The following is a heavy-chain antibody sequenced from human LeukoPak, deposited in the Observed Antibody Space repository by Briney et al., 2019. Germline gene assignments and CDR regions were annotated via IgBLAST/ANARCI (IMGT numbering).Heavy chain of an antibody. CDR3: ASPTRDYSNYNFAY. V-gene: IGHV4-39*01. Sequence: SETLSLTCAVYGGSFSGYYWGWIRQPPGKGLEWIVSIYYSGSTYYNPSLKSRVTISVDTSKNQFYLTLSSVTAADTAGYYCASPTRDYSNYNFAYWGQGTLVTVSS. CDR2: IYYSGST. CDR1: GGSFSGYY. D-gene: IGHD4-11*01. J-gene: IGHJ4*02.